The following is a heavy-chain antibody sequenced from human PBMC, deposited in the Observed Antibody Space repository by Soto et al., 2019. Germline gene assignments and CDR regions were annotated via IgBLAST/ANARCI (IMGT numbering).Heavy chain of an antibody. CDR2: IIPILRTP. V-gene: IGHV1-69*06. CDR1: GGTFSNYA. Sequence: QVHLVQSGAEVKKSGSSVTVSCRASGGTFSNYAISWVRQAPGQGFEWLGGIIPILRTPKKVQEFQGRVTITADTPTNTAYMELSSLRSDDTAVYLCAVGSREPYNWNYSSYGLDVWGQGTTVTVS. CDR3: AVGSREPYNWNYSSYGLDV. D-gene: IGHD1-20*01. J-gene: IGHJ6*02.